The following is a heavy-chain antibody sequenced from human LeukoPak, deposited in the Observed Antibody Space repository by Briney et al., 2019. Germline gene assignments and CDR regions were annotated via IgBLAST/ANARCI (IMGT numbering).Heavy chain of an antibody. CDR3: ARAAPPSLYYYDSSGPVDY. J-gene: IGHJ4*02. CDR2: INPSGGST. Sequence: GASVKVSCKASGYTFTSYYMHWVRQAPGQGLEWMGIINPSGGSTSYAQKFQGRVTMTRDTSTSTVYMELSSLRSEDTAVYYCARAAPPSLYYYDSSGPVDYWGQGTLVTVSS. V-gene: IGHV1-46*01. D-gene: IGHD3-22*01. CDR1: GYTFTSYY.